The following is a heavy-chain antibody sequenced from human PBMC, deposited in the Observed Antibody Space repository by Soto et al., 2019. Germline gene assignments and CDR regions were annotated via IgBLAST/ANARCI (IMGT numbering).Heavy chain of an antibody. CDR3: ATSDWDW. D-gene: IGHD1-7*01. V-gene: IGHV1-3*05. CDR2: INAGDGDT. Sequence: QIQLVQSGAEEKKPGASVRLSCKASGYIFSNYGIHWVRQAPGQGLEWVGYINAGDGDTRYSPKFQGRLAITRDTSASTAYMGRRRLTSRDPAVVCWATSDWDWWGLGDLGTVAS. J-gene: IGHJ4*02. CDR1: GYIFSNYG.